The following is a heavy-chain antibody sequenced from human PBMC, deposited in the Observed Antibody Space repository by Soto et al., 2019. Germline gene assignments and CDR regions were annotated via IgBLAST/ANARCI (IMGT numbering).Heavy chain of an antibody. CDR1: GFTFSSYA. CDR3: AKDRDPYYYGSGRRFDY. CDR2: ISGSGGST. J-gene: IGHJ4*02. Sequence: EVQLLESGGGLVQPGGSLRLSCAASGFTFSSYAMSWVRQAPGKGLEWVSAISGSGGSTYYADSVKGRFTSSRDNSKNTLYLQMNSLRAEDTAVYYCAKDRDPYYYGSGRRFDYWGQGTLVTVSS. V-gene: IGHV3-23*01. D-gene: IGHD3-10*01.